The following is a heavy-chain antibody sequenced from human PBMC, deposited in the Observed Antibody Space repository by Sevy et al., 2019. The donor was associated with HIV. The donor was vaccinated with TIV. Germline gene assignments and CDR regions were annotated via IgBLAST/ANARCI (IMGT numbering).Heavy chain of an antibody. D-gene: IGHD1-1*01. J-gene: IGHJ4*02. Sequence: GSLRLSCAASGFTFSSYAMSWVRQAPGKGLEWVSSVSGSGGSTYYADSVKGRFTISRDNSKNKLYLQMNSLRADETAVYYCGKAAGTVHNTPTPESNWGQGTLVTVSS. CDR3: GKAAGTVHNTPTPESN. CDR1: GFTFSSYA. V-gene: IGHV3-23*01. CDR2: VSGSGGST.